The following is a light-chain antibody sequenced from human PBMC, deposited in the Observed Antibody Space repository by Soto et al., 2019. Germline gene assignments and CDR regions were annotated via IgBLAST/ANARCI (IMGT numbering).Light chain of an antibody. J-gene: IGKJ5*01. V-gene: IGKV3-20*01. Sequence: EIVLTQSPGTLSLSPGERATLSCRASQSVNSDYLAWYQQKPGQAPRLLIYGASSRATGIPDRFSASGSGTDFTLTISRLEPEDFAVYYCQQYVISVTFGQGTRLEIK. CDR2: GAS. CDR1: QSVNSDY. CDR3: QQYVISVT.